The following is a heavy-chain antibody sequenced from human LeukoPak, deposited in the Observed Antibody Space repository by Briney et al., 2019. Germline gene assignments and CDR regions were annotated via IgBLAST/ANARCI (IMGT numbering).Heavy chain of an antibody. CDR1: GFTFSSYA. D-gene: IGHD5-12*01. CDR3: AKDLLSPIALRSFDY. J-gene: IGHJ4*02. Sequence: GGSLRLSCAASGFTFSSYAMSWVRQAPGKGLEWVSAISGSGGSTYYADSVKGRFTISRDNSKNTLYLQMNSLRAEDTAVYYCAKDLLSPIALRSFDYWGQGTLVTVSS. V-gene: IGHV3-23*01. CDR2: ISGSGGST.